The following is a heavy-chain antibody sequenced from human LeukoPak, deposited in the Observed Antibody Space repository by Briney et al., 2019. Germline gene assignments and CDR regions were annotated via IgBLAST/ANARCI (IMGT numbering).Heavy chain of an antibody. D-gene: IGHD6-19*01. Sequence: PSETLSLTCTVSGGSISSYYWSWIRQPPGKGLEWIGYIYYSGSTNYNPSLKSRVTISVDTSKNQFSLKLSSVTAADTAVYYCARHLVAVAGDYYYYGMDVWGQGTTVTVSS. CDR1: GGSISSYY. V-gene: IGHV4-59*08. CDR2: IYYSGST. J-gene: IGHJ6*02. CDR3: ARHLVAVAGDYYYYGMDV.